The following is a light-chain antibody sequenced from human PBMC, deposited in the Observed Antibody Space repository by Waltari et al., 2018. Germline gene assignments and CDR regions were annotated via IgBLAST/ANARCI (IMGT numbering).Light chain of an antibody. J-gene: IGLJ1*01. CDR1: NSDVGAYNY. CDR2: EVT. Sequence: QSVLTQPPSATGSPGQSVTISCTGTNSDVGAYNYVSWYQQHPGKVPKRLIYEVTKRPSGVPDRFSGSKSGNTASLTVSGLQADDEADYYCSSYAHNKHFVFGTGTKVTVL. CDR3: SSYAHNKHFV. V-gene: IGLV2-8*01.